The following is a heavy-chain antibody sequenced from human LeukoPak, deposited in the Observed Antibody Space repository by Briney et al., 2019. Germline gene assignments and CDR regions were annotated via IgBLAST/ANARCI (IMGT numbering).Heavy chain of an antibody. D-gene: IGHD2-2*01. CDR3: ARVYQSAEYYFDY. J-gene: IGHJ4*02. CDR1: GGSIDSYY. Sequence: PAETRSLTCTVSGGSIDSYYWSWIRQPPGKGLEGSGYIYYTGSTEYHPSLKSRVTISLDTSKNQFSLKLTSVTAADTAVYYCARVYQSAEYYFDYWGQGNLVSVSS. V-gene: IGHV4-59*01. CDR2: IYYTGST.